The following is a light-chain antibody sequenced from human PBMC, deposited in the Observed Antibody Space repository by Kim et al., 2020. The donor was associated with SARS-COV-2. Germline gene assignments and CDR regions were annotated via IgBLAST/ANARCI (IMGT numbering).Light chain of an antibody. V-gene: IGKV1-39*01. Sequence: DIQMTQSPSSLSASVGDRISITCRASQSTYTYLNWYQQKPGKAPKLLIYAASLLQGGVPSRFSGSGSGTEFTLTISSLQPEDFAIYYCQQSYRSPWTFGPGTKMEVK. CDR2: AAS. J-gene: IGKJ1*01. CDR3: QQSYRSPWT. CDR1: QSTYTY.